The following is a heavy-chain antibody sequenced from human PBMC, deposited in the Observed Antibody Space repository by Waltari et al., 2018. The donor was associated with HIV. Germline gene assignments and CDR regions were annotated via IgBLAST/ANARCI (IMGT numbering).Heavy chain of an antibody. CDR2: IYSGGST. CDR3: ASFWSGYSDY. Sequence: EVQPVDSGGGLVQPGGSLRPPSAASGFTVSSSYMRWVRQAPGKGLDWVSVIYSGGSTYYADSVKGRFTISRDNSKNTLYLQMNSLRAEDTAVYYCASFWSGYSDYWGQGTLVTVSS. V-gene: IGHV3-66*01. J-gene: IGHJ4*02. D-gene: IGHD3-3*01. CDR1: GFTVSSSY.